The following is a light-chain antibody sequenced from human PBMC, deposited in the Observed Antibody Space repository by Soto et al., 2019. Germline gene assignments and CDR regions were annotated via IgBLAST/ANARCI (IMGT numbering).Light chain of an antibody. Sequence: DIVLTQSPGTLSLSPGERATLSCRASQRVGRSYLAWYQQKPGQAPRLLISSVSKRATGIPDRFSGGGSGTDFTITISRVEPEDFALYICQQYDGSPITFGQGTRLEIK. J-gene: IGKJ5*01. CDR1: QRVGRSY. CDR2: SVS. V-gene: IGKV3-20*01. CDR3: QQYDGSPIT.